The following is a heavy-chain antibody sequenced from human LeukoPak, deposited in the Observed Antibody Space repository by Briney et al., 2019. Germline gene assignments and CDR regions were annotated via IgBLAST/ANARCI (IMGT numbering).Heavy chain of an antibody. CDR1: GGSFRTYP. V-gene: IGHV1-69*13. J-gene: IGHJ3*02. CDR3: ATRYCSSTSCYTENAFDT. D-gene: IGHD2-2*02. Sequence: SVKVSCKASGGSFRTYPISWVRQAPGQGLEWMGGIIPIFGTANYAQKFQGRVTITADESTSTAYMELSSLRSEDTAVYYCATRYCSSTSCYTENAFDTWGQGTMVTVSS. CDR2: IIPIFGTA.